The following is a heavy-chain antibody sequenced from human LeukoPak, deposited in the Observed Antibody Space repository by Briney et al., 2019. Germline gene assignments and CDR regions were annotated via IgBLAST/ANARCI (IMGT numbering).Heavy chain of an antibody. CDR2: IIPIFGTA. J-gene: IGHJ5*02. D-gene: IGHD6-13*01. Sequence: SVKVSCKASGGTFSSYAISWVRQAPGQGLEWMGGIIPIFGTANYAQKFQGRVTITADESTSSAYMELSSLRSEDTAVYYCARDGIAAAGPGLYYGWFDPWGQGILVTVSS. V-gene: IGHV1-69*01. CDR3: ARDGIAAAGPGLYYGWFDP. CDR1: GGTFSSYA.